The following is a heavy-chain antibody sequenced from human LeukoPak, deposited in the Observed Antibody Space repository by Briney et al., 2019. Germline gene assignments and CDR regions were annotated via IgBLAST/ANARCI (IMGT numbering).Heavy chain of an antibody. CDR1: GFTFSNAW. J-gene: IGHJ1*01. CDR2: ISYDGGNK. CDR3: AKGGYHDSSGYYYGYFHH. D-gene: IGHD3-22*01. Sequence: GGSLRLSCAASGFTFSNAWMSWVRQAPGKGLEWVAVISYDGGNKHYADSVKGRFTISRDNSKNTLYLQMNSLRAEDTAVYYCAKGGYHDSSGYYYGYFHHWGQGTLVTVSS. V-gene: IGHV3-30*18.